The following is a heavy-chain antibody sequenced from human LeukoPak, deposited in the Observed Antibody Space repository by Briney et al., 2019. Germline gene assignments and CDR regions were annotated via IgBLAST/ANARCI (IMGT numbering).Heavy chain of an antibody. V-gene: IGHV1-2*02. J-gene: IGHJ4*02. Sequence: ASVKVSCKASGYTFTGYYMHWVRQAPGQGLEWMGWINPNSGGTDYAQKFQGRVTMTRDTSISTAYMELSRLRSDDTAVYYCARGNSSSWYLIYWGQGTLVTVSS. CDR1: GYTFTGYY. CDR2: INPNSGGT. CDR3: ARGNSSSWYLIY. D-gene: IGHD6-13*01.